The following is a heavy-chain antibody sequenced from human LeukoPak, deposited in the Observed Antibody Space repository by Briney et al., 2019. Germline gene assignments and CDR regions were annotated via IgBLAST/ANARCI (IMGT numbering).Heavy chain of an antibody. CDR2: IYYSGST. J-gene: IGHJ4*02. V-gene: IGHV4-39*07. Sequence: SETLSLTCTVSGGSISSSSYYWGWIRQPPGKGLEWIGSIYYSGSTYYNPSLKSRVTISVDTSKNQFSLKLSSVTAADTAVYYCARGRESSSNDYWGQGTLVTVSS. D-gene: IGHD6-6*01. CDR1: GGSISSSSYY. CDR3: ARGRESSSNDY.